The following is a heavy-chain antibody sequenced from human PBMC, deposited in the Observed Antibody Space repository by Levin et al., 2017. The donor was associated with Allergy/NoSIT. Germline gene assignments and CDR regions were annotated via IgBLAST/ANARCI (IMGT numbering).Heavy chain of an antibody. Sequence: GESLKISCKASGYDFSNYGITWVRQAPGQGLEWMGWISGYNANTNCAPNLQARVTMTTDTSTSTAYMELRSLTSDDTAMYFCARTTSVGYCSGGSCYSDLGYFYGLDVWGQGSTVTVSS. D-gene: IGHD2-15*01. CDR3: ARTTSVGYCSGGSCYSDLGYFYGLDV. CDR1: GYDFSNYG. CDR2: ISGYNANT. J-gene: IGHJ6*02. V-gene: IGHV1-18*01.